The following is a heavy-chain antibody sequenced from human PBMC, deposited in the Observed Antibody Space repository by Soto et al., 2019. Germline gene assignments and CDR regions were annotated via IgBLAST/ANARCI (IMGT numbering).Heavy chain of an antibody. V-gene: IGHV4-59*12. D-gene: IGHD3-22*01. CDR3: ASTYYNGSSGPFDY. CDR1: GGSISNYY. Sequence: PSETLSLTCTVSGGSISNYYWSWIRQPPGKGLQWIGYIFSSGSTYYNPSLESRVTISADTSENQFSLKLNSVTAADTAVYYCASTYYNGSSGPFDYWGQGTLVTVSS. J-gene: IGHJ4*02. CDR2: IFSSGST.